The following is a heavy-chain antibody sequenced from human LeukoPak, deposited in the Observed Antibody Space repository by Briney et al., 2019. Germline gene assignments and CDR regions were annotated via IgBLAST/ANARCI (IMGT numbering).Heavy chain of an antibody. J-gene: IGHJ4*02. D-gene: IGHD3-10*01. V-gene: IGHV4-61*01. Sequence: SETLSLTCAVSGGYVNRGTFFWTWIRKPPGKGLEWIGYISNSGSTNYHPSLKSRVTISSDTSKTQFTLKLTSVTAADTAVYYCARGLAYYGIDYWGQGTLVTVSS. CDR1: GGYVNRGTFF. CDR2: ISNSGST. CDR3: ARGLAYYGIDY.